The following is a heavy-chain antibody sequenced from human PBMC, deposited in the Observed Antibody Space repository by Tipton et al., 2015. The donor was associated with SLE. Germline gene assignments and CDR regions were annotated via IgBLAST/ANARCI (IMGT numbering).Heavy chain of an antibody. V-gene: IGHV1-18*04. J-gene: IGHJ4*02. Sequence: QVQLVQSGAKVTKPGASMRLSCKTSGYTFSDYYIHWMRQAPGQGLEWIGWISAYNGNTDYAQKLQGRVTMTTDTSTSTAYMELRSLRSEDTAVYYCAIAVAGTLFFDYWGQGALVTVSS. CDR3: AIAVAGTLFFDY. D-gene: IGHD6-19*01. CDR2: ISAYNGNT. CDR1: GYTFSDYY.